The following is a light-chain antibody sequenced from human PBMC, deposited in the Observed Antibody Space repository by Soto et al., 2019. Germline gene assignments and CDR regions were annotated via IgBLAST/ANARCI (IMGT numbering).Light chain of an antibody. CDR3: QTWTTGGTLV. Sequence: QPVLTQSPSASASLGASLKLTCTLSSGHGGYAIAWHQQQPGKGPRFLMKLSTDGSHIKGDGIPDRFSGSSSGAERYLSISSLQSEDEADYYCQTWTTGGTLVFGTGTKVTVL. CDR1: SGHGGYA. CDR2: LSTDGSH. J-gene: IGLJ1*01. V-gene: IGLV4-69*01.